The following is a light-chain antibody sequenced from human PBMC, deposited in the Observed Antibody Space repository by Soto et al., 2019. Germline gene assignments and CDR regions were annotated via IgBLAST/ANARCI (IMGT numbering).Light chain of an antibody. CDR3: QTWDTGARVV. Sequence: QTVVTQSPSASASLGASVKLTCTLSSGHSSYAIAWHQQQPEKGPRYLMKLSSDGSHSKGDGIPDRFSGSSSGAERYLTISRLQPEDEADHYRQTWDTGARVVFGGGTQLTVL. CDR1: SGHSSYA. J-gene: IGLJ2*01. V-gene: IGLV4-69*01. CDR2: LSSDGSH.